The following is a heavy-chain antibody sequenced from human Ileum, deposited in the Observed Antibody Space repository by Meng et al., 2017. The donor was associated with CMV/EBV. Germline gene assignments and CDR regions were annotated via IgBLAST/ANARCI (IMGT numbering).Heavy chain of an antibody. J-gene: IGHJ4*02. CDR2: IKEDGSET. CDR3: VPKVVDDFDY. CDR1: GFTFSDYW. V-gene: IGHV3-7*01. Sequence: GESLKISCAASGFTFSDYWMIWVRQAPGKGLEWVANIKEDGSETDYVDSVKGRFTISRDNARNSLYLQMDSLRDEDTSVYYCVPKVVDDFDYWGQGTLVTVSS.